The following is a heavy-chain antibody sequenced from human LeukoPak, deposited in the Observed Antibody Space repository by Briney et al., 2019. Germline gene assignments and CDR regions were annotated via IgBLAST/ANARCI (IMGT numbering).Heavy chain of an antibody. D-gene: IGHD3-22*01. V-gene: IGHV3-53*01. CDR3: ARDNVYYYVSSGYAFDI. CDR2: IYSGGST. J-gene: IGHJ3*02. CDR1: GFAVSSNY. Sequence: GGSLRLSCAASGFAVSSNYMSWVRQAPGKGLEWVSVIYSGGSTYYADSVKGRFTISRDNSKNTLYLQMNSLRAEDTAVYYCARDNVYYYVSSGYAFDIWGQGTMVTVSS.